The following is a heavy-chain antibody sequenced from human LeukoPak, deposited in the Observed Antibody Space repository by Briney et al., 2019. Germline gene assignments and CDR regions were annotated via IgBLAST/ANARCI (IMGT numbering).Heavy chain of an antibody. J-gene: IGHJ6*02. CDR3: ASSEQVPYYYGMDV. D-gene: IGHD1-26*01. CDR1: GFTASSNY. V-gene: IGHV3-66*02. CDR2: IYSGGST. Sequence: PGGSLRLSCAASGFTASSNYMSWVRQAPGKGLGWVSVIYSGGSTYYADSVKGRFTISRDNSKNTLYLQMNSLRAEDTAVYYCASSEQVPYYYGMDVWGQGTTVTVSS.